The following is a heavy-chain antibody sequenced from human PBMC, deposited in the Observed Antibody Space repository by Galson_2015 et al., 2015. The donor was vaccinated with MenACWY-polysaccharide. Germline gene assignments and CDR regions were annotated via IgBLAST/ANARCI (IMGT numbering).Heavy chain of an antibody. Sequence: SLRLSCAASGFTFSSYSMNWVRQAPGRGPECVSYISSTSSTIHYADSVKGRFTISRDNAQNSLYLQMSSLRAEDTAVYYCTRGGQGRVPDNWGQGTLVTVSS. CDR1: GFTFSSYS. CDR3: TRGGQGRVPDN. V-gene: IGHV3-48*01. CDR2: ISSTSSTI. D-gene: IGHD1-1*01. J-gene: IGHJ4*02.